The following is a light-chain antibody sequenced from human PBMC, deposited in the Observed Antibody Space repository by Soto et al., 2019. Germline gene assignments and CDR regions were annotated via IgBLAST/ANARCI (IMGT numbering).Light chain of an antibody. Sequence: EIVLTQSPGTLSVSPGERATLSCRASQSISSNYLAWYQQKPGQAPRILIYGASSRATGIPDRFSGSGSETDFTLTISRLEPEDSAIYYCQQYVSWTFGQGTKVEIK. V-gene: IGKV3-20*01. J-gene: IGKJ1*01. CDR3: QQYVSWT. CDR2: GAS. CDR1: QSISSNY.